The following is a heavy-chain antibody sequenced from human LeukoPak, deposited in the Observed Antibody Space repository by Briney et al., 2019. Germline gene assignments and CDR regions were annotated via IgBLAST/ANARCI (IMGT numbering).Heavy chain of an antibody. CDR3: ARGIAAAGTIHYYYGMDV. CDR2: ISSSGSTI. Sequence: GGSLRLSCAASGFTFSDYYMSWIRQAPGKGLEWVSYISSSGSTIYYADSVKGRFTISRDNAKNSLYLQMNRLRAEDTAVYYCARGIAAAGTIHYYYGMDVWGQGTTVTVSS. J-gene: IGHJ6*02. D-gene: IGHD6-13*01. CDR1: GFTFSDYY. V-gene: IGHV3-11*01.